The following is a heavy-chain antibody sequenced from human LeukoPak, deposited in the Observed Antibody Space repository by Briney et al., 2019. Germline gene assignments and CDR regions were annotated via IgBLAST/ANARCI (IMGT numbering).Heavy chain of an antibody. Sequence: GRSLRLSCAASGFTFSSYGMHWVRQAPGKGLEWVAVIWYDESNKYYADSVKGRFTISRDNSKNTLYLQMNSLRAEDTAVYYCARGERDIVVVPAAPVFDPWGQGTLVTVSS. J-gene: IGHJ5*02. D-gene: IGHD2-2*01. CDR1: GFTFSSYG. V-gene: IGHV3-33*01. CDR2: IWYDESNK. CDR3: ARGERDIVVVPAAPVFDP.